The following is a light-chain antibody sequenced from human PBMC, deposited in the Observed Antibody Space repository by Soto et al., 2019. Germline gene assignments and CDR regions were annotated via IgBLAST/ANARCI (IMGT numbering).Light chain of an antibody. J-gene: IGLJ2*01. Sequence: QSALTQPASVSGSPGQSITISCTGTGSDVGGYRYVSWYQHHPGKAPKLMIYEVNNRPSGVSDRFSGSKSGNTASLTISGLHADDAADYYCCSYTSRNTLVVFCGGTKLAVL. CDR1: GSDVGGYRY. CDR3: CSYTSRNTLVV. CDR2: EVN. V-gene: IGLV2-14*01.